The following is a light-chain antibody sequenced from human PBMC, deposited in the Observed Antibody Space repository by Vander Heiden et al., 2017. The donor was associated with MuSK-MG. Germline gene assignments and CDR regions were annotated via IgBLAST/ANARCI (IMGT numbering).Light chain of an antibody. CDR1: SLRSYY. CDR2: GKN. V-gene: IGLV3-19*01. J-gene: IGLJ2*01. Sequence: SSELTQDPAVSVALGQTVRITCQGASLRSYYASWYQQKQGQAPVLVIYGKNNRPSGIPDRFSGSSSGNTASLTITGAQAEDEADDYCNSRDSSGNPHVVFGGGTKLTVL. CDR3: NSRDSSGNPHVV.